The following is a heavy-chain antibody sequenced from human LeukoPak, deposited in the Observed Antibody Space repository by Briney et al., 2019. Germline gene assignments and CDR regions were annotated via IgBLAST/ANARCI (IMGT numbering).Heavy chain of an antibody. CDR2: IYYSGST. Sequence: SETLSLTCTVSGASISSHYWSWIRQSPGKGLEWIGYIYYSGSTKYNPSLESRVTISVDTSKSQFSLKLSSVTAADTAVYYCARDRRGSSGWDYYFDYWGQGTLVTVSS. CDR3: ARDRRGSSGWDYYFDY. CDR1: GASISSHY. D-gene: IGHD6-19*01. J-gene: IGHJ4*02. V-gene: IGHV4-59*11.